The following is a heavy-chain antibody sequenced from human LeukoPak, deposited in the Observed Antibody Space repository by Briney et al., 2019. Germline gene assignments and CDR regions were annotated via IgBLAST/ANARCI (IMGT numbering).Heavy chain of an antibody. Sequence: GRSLRLSCAASGFTFSSYAMHWVRQAPGKGLEWVAVISYDGSNKYYADSVKGRFTISRDNSKNTLYLQMNSLRAEDTAVYYCAKHDPRRQSIAVAGIWYWGQGTLVTVSS. CDR1: GFTFSSYA. D-gene: IGHD6-19*01. CDR3: AKHDPRRQSIAVAGIWY. J-gene: IGHJ4*02. CDR2: ISYDGSNK. V-gene: IGHV3-30-3*02.